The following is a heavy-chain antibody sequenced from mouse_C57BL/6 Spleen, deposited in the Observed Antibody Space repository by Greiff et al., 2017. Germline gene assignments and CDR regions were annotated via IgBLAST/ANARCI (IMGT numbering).Heavy chain of an antibody. D-gene: IGHD1-1*01. V-gene: IGHV3-6*01. CDR3: AITTVVASADY. CDR1: GYSITSGYY. Sequence: VQLKQSGPGLVKPSQSLSLTCSVTGYSITSGYYWNWIRQFPGNKLEWMGYISYDGSNNYNPSLKNRISITRDTSKNQFFLKLNSVTTEDTATYYCAITTVVASADYWGQGTTLTVSS. CDR2: ISYDGSN. J-gene: IGHJ2*01.